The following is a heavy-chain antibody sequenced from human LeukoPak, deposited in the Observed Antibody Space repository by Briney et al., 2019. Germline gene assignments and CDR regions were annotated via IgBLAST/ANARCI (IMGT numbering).Heavy chain of an antibody. CDR2: INHSGST. V-gene: IGHV4-34*01. CDR1: GGSFSGYY. D-gene: IGHD5-18*01. J-gene: IGHJ4*02. CDR3: ARGTAMVSFDY. Sequence: SETLSLTCAVYGGSFSGYYWSWIRQPPGKGLEWIGEINHSGSTNYNPSLKSRVTISVDTSKNQFSLKLSSVTAADTAVCYCARGTAMVSFDYWGQGTLVTVSS.